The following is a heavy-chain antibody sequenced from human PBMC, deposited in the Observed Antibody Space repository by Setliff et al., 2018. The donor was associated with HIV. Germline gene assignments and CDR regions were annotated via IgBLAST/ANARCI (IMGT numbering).Heavy chain of an antibody. D-gene: IGHD3-22*01. CDR1: GGSINTYY. CDR3: ARDRLTYYFDY. J-gene: IGHJ4*02. Sequence: NPSETLSLTCTVSGGSINTYYWSWIRQPAWKGLEWIGRFYTSGSTNYNPSLKSRVTMSVDTSKNQFSLKLSSVTAADTAMYYCARDRLTYYFDYWGQGILVTV. CDR2: FYTSGST. V-gene: IGHV4-4*07.